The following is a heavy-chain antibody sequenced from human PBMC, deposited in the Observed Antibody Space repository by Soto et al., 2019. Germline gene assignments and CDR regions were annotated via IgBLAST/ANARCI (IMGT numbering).Heavy chain of an antibody. CDR2: INPNSGGT. D-gene: IGHD2-15*01. V-gene: IGHV1-2*04. J-gene: IGHJ6*02. CDR1: GYTFTGYY. CDR3: ARKDSVYHDGMDV. Sequence: QVQLVQSGAEVKTPGASVKVSCKASGYTFTGYYMHWVRQAPGPGLEWMGWINPNSGGTNYAQKCQGWGTRPRDTAISTAYRELSRLRSDDTAVYYCARKDSVYHDGMDVWGQGTTVTVSS.